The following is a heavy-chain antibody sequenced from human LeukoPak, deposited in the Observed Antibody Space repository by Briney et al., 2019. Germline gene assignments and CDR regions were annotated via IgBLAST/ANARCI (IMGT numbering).Heavy chain of an antibody. CDR1: GFTFSSYE. CDR2: ISSSGSTI. Sequence: GGSLRLSCAASGFTFSSYEMNWVRQAPGKGPEWVSYISSSGSTIYYADSVKGRFTISRDNAKNSLSLQMNSLRAEDTAVYYCARPADHYYYGMDVWGQGTTVTVSS. CDR3: ARPADHYYYGMDV. V-gene: IGHV3-48*03. J-gene: IGHJ6*02.